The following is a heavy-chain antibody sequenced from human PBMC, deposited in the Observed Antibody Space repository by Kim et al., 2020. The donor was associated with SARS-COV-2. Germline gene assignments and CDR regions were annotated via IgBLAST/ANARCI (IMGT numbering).Heavy chain of an antibody. CDR2: NT. J-gene: IGHJ4*02. Sequence: NTRYSQTVQARVSITRDTSATTAYLELSGLRSEDTAIYYCAREAVAGSFDYWGRGTLVTVSS. CDR3: AREAVAGSFDY. V-gene: IGHV1-3*01. D-gene: IGHD6-19*01.